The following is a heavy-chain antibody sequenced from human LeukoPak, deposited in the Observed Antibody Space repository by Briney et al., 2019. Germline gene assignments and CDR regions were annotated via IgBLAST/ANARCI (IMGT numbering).Heavy chain of an antibody. CDR1: GGSISSSNHY. CDR2: IFYSGST. D-gene: IGHD6-13*01. CDR3: ARQTIAAAGTFYVDY. Sequence: SETLSLTCTVSGGSISSSNHYWGWIRQPPGKGLEWIGSIFYSGSTYYTPSLKSRVTISVDTSKSQCSLNLSSVTAADTAVYYCARQTIAAAGTFYVDYWGQGTLVTVSS. J-gene: IGHJ4*02. V-gene: IGHV4-39*01.